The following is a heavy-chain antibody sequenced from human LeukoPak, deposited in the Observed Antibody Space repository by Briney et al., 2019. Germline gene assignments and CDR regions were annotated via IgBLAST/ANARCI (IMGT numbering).Heavy chain of an antibody. V-gene: IGHV3-30-3*01. J-gene: IGHJ5*02. CDR3: ARDIKYYDFWSGSSAANWFDP. D-gene: IGHD3-3*01. Sequence: GGSLRLSCAASGFTLSSYAMHWVRQAPGKGLEWVAVISYDGSNKYYADSVKGRFTISRDNSKNTLYVQMNSLRAEDTAVYYCARDIKYYDFWSGSSAANWFDPWGQGTLVTVSS. CDR2: ISYDGSNK. CDR1: GFTLSSYA.